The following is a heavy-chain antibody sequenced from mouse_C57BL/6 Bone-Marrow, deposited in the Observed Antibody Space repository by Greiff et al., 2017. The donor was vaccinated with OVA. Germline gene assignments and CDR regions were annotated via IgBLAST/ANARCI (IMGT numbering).Heavy chain of an antibody. D-gene: IGHD4-1*01. CDR1: GYTFTDYE. CDR3: TRPLNWDPYY. Sequence: QVQLQQSGAELVRPGASVTLSCKASGYTFTDYEMHWVKQTPVHGLEWIGAIDPETGGTAYNQKFKGKAILTADKSSSTAYMELRSLTSEDSAVYYCTRPLNWDPYYWGQGTTLTVSS. V-gene: IGHV1-15*01. CDR2: IDPETGGT. J-gene: IGHJ2*01.